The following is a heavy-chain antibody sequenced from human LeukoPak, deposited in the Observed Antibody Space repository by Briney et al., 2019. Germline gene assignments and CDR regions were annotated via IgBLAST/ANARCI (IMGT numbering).Heavy chain of an antibody. CDR2: ISYDGSDK. Sequence: GRSLRLSCAASGFTFSSYGMNWVRQAPGKGLAWVAVISYDGSDKYYADSVKGRFTISRDNSKNTLYLQMNSLRAEDTAVYYCAKYSSSWYVFEYFQHWGQGTLVTVSS. V-gene: IGHV3-30*18. CDR3: AKYSSSWYVFEYFQH. CDR1: GFTFSSYG. D-gene: IGHD6-13*01. J-gene: IGHJ1*01.